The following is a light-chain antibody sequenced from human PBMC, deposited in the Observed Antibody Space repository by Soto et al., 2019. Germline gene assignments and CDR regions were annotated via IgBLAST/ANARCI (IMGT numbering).Light chain of an antibody. V-gene: IGKV1-5*03. Sequence: DIQMTQSPSTLSASVGDRATITCRASQSISSRLAWYQQKPGKAPKLLIYKASSLESGLPSRFSRSGSGTEFTLTISSLQPDDFATYYCQQYNSYPWTFGQGTKVEIK. CDR1: QSISSR. CDR2: KAS. J-gene: IGKJ1*01. CDR3: QQYNSYPWT.